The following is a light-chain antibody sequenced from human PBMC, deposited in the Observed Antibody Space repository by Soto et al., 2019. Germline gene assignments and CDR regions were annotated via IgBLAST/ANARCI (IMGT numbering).Light chain of an antibody. J-gene: IGKJ1*01. CDR2: KIS. V-gene: IGKV2-24*01. CDR1: QSLVHSDGNTY. Sequence: DIVMTQTPLSSPVTLGQSASISCRSSQSLVHSDGNTYLSWLQERPGQPPRGLIYKISKRLSGVPGIFSGRGAGTDFKLKISRVEAEDVGIYYCMQTTQDPWTFGQGTKVEIK. CDR3: MQTTQDPWT.